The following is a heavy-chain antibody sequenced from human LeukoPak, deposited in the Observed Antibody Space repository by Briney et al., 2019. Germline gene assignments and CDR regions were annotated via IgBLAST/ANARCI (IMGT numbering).Heavy chain of an antibody. V-gene: IGHV4-61*08. J-gene: IGHJ6*02. CDR1: GGSVSSADYY. D-gene: IGHD1-26*01. Sequence: SETLSLTCTVSGGSVSSADYYWSWIRQPPGKGLEWIGYIYYSGSTNYNPSLKSRVTISVDTSKNQFSLKLSSVTAADTAVYYCARVGYYYYYGMDVWGQGTTVTVSS. CDR3: ARVGYYYYYGMDV. CDR2: IYYSGST.